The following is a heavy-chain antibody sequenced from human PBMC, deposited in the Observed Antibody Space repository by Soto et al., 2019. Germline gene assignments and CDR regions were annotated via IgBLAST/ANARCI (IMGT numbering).Heavy chain of an antibody. Sequence: SETLSLTCTVSGGSISSGGYYWSWIRQHPGKGLEWIGYIYYSGSTYYNPSLKSRVTISVDTSKNQFSLKLSSVTAADTAVYYCARGADSASITMVRGEFGYYFDYWGQGTLVTVSS. V-gene: IGHV4-31*03. CDR3: ARGADSASITMVRGEFGYYFDY. D-gene: IGHD3-10*01. CDR2: IYYSGST. J-gene: IGHJ4*02. CDR1: GGSISSGGYY.